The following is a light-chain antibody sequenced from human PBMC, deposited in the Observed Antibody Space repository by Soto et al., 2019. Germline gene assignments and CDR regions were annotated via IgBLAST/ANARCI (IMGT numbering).Light chain of an antibody. CDR2: GAS. V-gene: IGKV3-15*01. J-gene: IGKJ5*01. CDR3: QQYGVRPPIP. CDR1: QSISSN. Sequence: EVVLTQSPATLSVSPGESATLSCRASQSISSNLAWYQQKPGQAPRLLIYGASTRATGIPARFSGSGSGTQFTLPLNSLQDEDFAVYYCQQYGVRPPIPFGQGTRLENK.